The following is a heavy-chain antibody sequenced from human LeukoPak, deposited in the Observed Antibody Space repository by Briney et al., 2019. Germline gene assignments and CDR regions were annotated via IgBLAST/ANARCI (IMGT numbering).Heavy chain of an antibody. V-gene: IGHV5-51*01. CDR2: IYPGDSDT. Sequence: GESLKISCKGSGFIFTDYWIGWVRQMPGKGLEWMGIIYPGDSDTRYGPSFQGQATISVDKSISTAYLQWTSLKASDTAMYYCARRIARPNYFDYWGQGTLVTVSS. D-gene: IGHD6-13*01. CDR1: GFIFTDYW. J-gene: IGHJ4*02. CDR3: ARRIARPNYFDY.